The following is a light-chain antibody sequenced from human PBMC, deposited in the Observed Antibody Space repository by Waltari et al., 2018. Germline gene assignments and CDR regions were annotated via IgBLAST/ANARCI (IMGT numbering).Light chain of an antibody. J-gene: IGKJ4*01. CDR1: QSVSSY. Sequence: EIVLTQSPATLSLSPGDRATLSCRASQSVSSYLAWYQQKPGQAPRLLIYDASNRATGIPARFSCSGSGTDFTLTISSLEPEDFAVYYCQQRSNWPPTFGGGTKVEIK. V-gene: IGKV3-11*01. CDR2: DAS. CDR3: QQRSNWPPT.